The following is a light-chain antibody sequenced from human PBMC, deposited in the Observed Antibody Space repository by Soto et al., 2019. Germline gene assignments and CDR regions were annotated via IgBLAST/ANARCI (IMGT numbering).Light chain of an antibody. CDR1: QSTSSY. J-gene: IGKJ1*01. CDR2: QAS. CDR3: QQYSSHST. V-gene: IGKV1-5*03. Sequence: VQMTQSPSTLSASVGDRVTITCRASQSTSSYLAWYQQKPGKAPKLLIYQASSLENGVPSRFSGSGSGTEFSLTISSLQPDDFATYYCQQYSSHSTFGQGTKVAIK.